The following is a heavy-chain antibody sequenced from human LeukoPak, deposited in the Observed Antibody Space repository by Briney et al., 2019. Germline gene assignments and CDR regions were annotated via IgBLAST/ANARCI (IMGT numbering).Heavy chain of an antibody. V-gene: IGHV1-24*01. Sequence: ASVKVSCKVSGYTLTGLSMHWVRQAPGKGLEWMGGFDPEDGETIYAQKFQGRVTMTEDTSTDTAYMELSSLRSEDTAVYYCATDGVYYDSSGYTFDYWGQGTLVTVSS. J-gene: IGHJ4*02. D-gene: IGHD3-22*01. CDR1: GYTLTGLS. CDR2: FDPEDGET. CDR3: ATDGVYYDSSGYTFDY.